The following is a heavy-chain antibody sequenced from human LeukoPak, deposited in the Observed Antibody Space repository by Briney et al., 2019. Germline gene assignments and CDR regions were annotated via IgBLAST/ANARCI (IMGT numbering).Heavy chain of an antibody. V-gene: IGHV4-59*01. CDR2: IYYSGST. J-gene: IGHJ4*02. Sequence: PSETLSLTCTVSGGSISSYYWSWIRQPPGKGLEWIGYIYYSGSTNYNPSLKSRVTISVDTSKNQFSLKLSSVTAADTAVYYCARTPGYSYGRQPDYWGQGTLVTVSS. CDR1: GGSISSYY. D-gene: IGHD5-18*01. CDR3: ARTPGYSYGRQPDY.